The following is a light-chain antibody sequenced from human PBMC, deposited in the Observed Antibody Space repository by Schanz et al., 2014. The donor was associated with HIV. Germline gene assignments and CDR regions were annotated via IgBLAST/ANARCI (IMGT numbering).Light chain of an antibody. J-gene: IGLJ2*01. Sequence: QSALTQPASVSGSPGQSISISCTGTSGDVGSYNYVSWYQQHPGKAPKLMIYDVSNRPSGVSSRFSGSKSGNTASLTISGLQAEDEADYYCCSYAGSTVFGGGTKLTVL. CDR3: CSYAGSTV. CDR2: DVS. V-gene: IGLV2-14*03. CDR1: SGDVGSYNY.